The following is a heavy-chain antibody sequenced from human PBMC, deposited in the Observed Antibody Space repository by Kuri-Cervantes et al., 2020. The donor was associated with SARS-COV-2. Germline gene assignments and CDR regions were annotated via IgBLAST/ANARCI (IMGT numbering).Heavy chain of an antibody. CDR3: ARTDYLFDY. V-gene: IGHV4-34*01. CDR1: GGSFSGYY. CDR2: INHSGTT. J-gene: IGHJ4*02. Sequence: GSLRLSCAVYGGSFSGYYWSRIRQPPGKGLEWIGEINHSGTTNYNPSLKSRVTISVDTSKNQFSLKLSSVTAADTAVYYCARTDYLFDYRGQGTLVTVSS. D-gene: IGHD4/OR15-4a*01.